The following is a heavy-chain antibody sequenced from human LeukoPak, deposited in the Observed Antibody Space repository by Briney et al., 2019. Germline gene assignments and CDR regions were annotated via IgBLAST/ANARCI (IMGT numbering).Heavy chain of an antibody. Sequence: GGSLRLSCVASGFTFSSYAMSWVRQAPGKGLEWVSAISGSGVTTHYAGSVKGRFSISRDNSKNTLYLQMNSLRVEDTALYYCAKLRELVTYYYYYGLDVWGQGTTVTVSS. D-gene: IGHD1-1*01. CDR3: AKLRELVTYYYYYGLDV. CDR2: ISGSGVTT. CDR1: GFTFSSYA. V-gene: IGHV3-23*01. J-gene: IGHJ6*02.